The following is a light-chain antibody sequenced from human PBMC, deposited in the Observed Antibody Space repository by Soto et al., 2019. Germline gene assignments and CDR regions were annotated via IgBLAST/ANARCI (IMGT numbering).Light chain of an antibody. CDR1: TSNIGAGYD. CDR3: QSYDNTLSGPIYV. J-gene: IGLJ1*01. CDR2: GNT. V-gene: IGLV1-40*02. Sequence: QSVLTQPPSVSGALGQRVTISCTGITSNIGAGYDVHWYQLLPGRAPKLLIYGNTNRPSGVPDRFSGSKSATSASLAITGLQAEDEGIYYCQSYDNTLSGPIYVFGTGTKLTVL.